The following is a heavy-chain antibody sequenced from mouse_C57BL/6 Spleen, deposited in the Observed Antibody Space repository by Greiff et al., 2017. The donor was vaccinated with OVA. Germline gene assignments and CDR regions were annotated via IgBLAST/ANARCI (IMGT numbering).Heavy chain of an antibody. CDR1: GFHIKDYY. CDR2: IDPEDGDT. V-gene: IGHV14-1*01. D-gene: IGHD2-4*01. Sequence: EVHLVESGAELVRPGASVKLSCTASGFHIKDYYMHWVKQRPEQGLEWIGRIDPEDGDTEYAPKFPGKATMTADTSSNTAYLQLSSLTSEDTAVYYCTTEHYDVVFSYWGQGTLVTVSA. J-gene: IGHJ3*01. CDR3: TTEHYDVVFSY.